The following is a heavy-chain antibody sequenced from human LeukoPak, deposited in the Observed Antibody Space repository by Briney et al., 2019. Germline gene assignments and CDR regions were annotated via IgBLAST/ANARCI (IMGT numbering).Heavy chain of an antibody. D-gene: IGHD3-10*01. J-gene: IGHJ4*02. CDR3: ARDRESYTSGSYFI. V-gene: IGHV1-2*02. CDR2: INPNSGDT. Sequence: CINPNSGDTNYAQKFRDRVTMARDTSVTAAYMELSSLGSDDTAVYYCARDRESYTSGSYFIWGQGSLITVSS.